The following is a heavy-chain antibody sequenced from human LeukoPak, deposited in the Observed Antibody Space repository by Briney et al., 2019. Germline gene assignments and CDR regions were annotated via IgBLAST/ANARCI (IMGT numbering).Heavy chain of an antibody. CDR3: ASGFYYDTDFDY. D-gene: IGHD3-22*01. Sequence: GASVTVSCKASGYTFNTYGISWVRQAPGQGREWMGWISAYNGVTNYAQKFQDRVTMTTDSSTTTAYMELRSLRSDDTAVYYCASGFYYDTDFDYWGQGTLVTVSS. CDR1: GYTFNTYG. J-gene: IGHJ4*02. V-gene: IGHV1-18*01. CDR2: ISAYNGVT.